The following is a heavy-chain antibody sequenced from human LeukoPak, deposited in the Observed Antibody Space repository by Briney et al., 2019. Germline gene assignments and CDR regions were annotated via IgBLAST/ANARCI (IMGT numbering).Heavy chain of an antibody. D-gene: IGHD3-9*01. CDR2: ISSGSTYI. V-gene: IGHV3-21*01. J-gene: IGHJ4*02. Sequence: PGGSLRLSCAASEFTFSTYSMNWVRQAPGKGLEWVSSISSGSTYIYYADSVKGRFTISRDNAKNSLYLQMNSLRAEDTAVYYCARHRPVLRYFDWLPRPKYYFDYWGQGTLVTVSS. CDR1: EFTFSTYS. CDR3: ARHRPVLRYFDWLPRPKYYFDY.